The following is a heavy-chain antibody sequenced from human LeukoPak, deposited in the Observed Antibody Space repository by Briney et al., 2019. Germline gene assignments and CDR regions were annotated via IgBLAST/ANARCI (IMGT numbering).Heavy chain of an antibody. J-gene: IGHJ3*02. V-gene: IGHV3-66*01. CDR3: ARGVLYYDILTGYYNGSVGAFDI. Sequence: GGSLRLSCAASGFTVSSNYMSWVRQAPGKGLEWVSVIYSGGSTYYADSVKGRFTISRDNSKNTLYLQMNSLRAEDTAVYYCARGVLYYDILTGYYNGSVGAFDIWGQGTMVTVSS. D-gene: IGHD3-9*01. CDR2: IYSGGST. CDR1: GFTVSSNY.